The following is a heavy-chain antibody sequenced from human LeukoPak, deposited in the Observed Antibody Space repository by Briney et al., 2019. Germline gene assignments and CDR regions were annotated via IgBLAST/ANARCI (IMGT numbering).Heavy chain of an antibody. V-gene: IGHV3-21*01. Sequence: GGSLRLSCSASGFTFSDYNMNWVRQAPGKGLEWVSYISRSSSSIHYADSVKGRFTISRDNAGNSLYLQMNSLRVEDTAVYYCVRTVYYGSGSSRDDYWGQGTLVTVSS. D-gene: IGHD3-10*01. CDR1: GFTFSDYN. J-gene: IGHJ4*02. CDR3: VRTVYYGSGSSRDDY. CDR2: ISRSSSSI.